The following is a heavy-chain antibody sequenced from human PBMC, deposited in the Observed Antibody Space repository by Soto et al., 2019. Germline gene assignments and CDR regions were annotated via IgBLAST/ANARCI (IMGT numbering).Heavy chain of an antibody. CDR2: IYYSGST. Sequence: SETLSLTCVVSGGSLSSYYWSWIRQPPGKGLEWIGYIYYSGSTNYNPSLKSRLTISVDTSKNQFSLKLSSVTAADTAVYYCARVWGGAFDIWGQGTMVTVSS. D-gene: IGHD3-10*01. J-gene: IGHJ3*02. CDR1: GGSLSSYY. V-gene: IGHV4-59*01. CDR3: ARVWGGAFDI.